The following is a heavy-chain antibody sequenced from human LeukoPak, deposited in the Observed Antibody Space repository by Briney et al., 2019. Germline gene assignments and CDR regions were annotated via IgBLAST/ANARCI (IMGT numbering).Heavy chain of an antibody. Sequence: SETLSLTCTVSGGPMSSYYWTWIRQPAGKGLEWIGRMYTSGSTNYNPSLKSRVTMSIDTSKKQFSLRLHSVTAADTAVYYCARGRDNWYGFDPWGQGTLVTVSS. D-gene: IGHD1-1*01. CDR1: GGPMSSYY. CDR2: MYTSGST. CDR3: ARGRDNWYGFDP. V-gene: IGHV4-4*07. J-gene: IGHJ5*02.